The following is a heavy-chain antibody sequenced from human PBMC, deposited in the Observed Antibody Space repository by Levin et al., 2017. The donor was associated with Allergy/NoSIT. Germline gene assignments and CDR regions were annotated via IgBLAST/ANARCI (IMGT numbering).Heavy chain of an antibody. Sequence: SETLSLTCTVSGGSISRSSYNWGWIRQPPGTGLEWVGSIFYSGSTHYNPSLKSRVTISVDTSKNQFSLKLSSVTAADTAVYYCARDHVCSGGSCGYFDYWGQGTLVTISS. CDR2: IFYSGST. D-gene: IGHD2-15*01. V-gene: IGHV4-39*07. J-gene: IGHJ4*02. CDR1: GGSISRSSYN. CDR3: ARDHVCSGGSCGYFDY.